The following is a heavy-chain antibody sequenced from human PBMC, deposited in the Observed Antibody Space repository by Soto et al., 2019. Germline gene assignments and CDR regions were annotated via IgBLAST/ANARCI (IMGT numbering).Heavy chain of an antibody. D-gene: IGHD1-26*01. V-gene: IGHV4-30-4*01. CDR3: ARDQVGVTEAGARNDAFDI. J-gene: IGHJ3*02. Sequence: QVQLQESGPGLVKPSQTLSLTCTASGGSISSGDCNWSWIRQPPGKGLEWIGYIYYSGSTYYNPSLMRRLIISVDTSKNQFSLKLSSVTAADTAVYYCARDQVGVTEAGARNDAFDIWGQGTMVTVSS. CDR2: IYYSGST. CDR1: GGSISSGDCN.